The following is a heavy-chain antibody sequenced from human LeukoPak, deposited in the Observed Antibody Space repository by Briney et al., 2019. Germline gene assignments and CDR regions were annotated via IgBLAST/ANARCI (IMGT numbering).Heavy chain of an antibody. CDR1: GFTFSSYG. CDR3: GQHYFDY. CDR2: ISYDGSNK. D-gene: IGHD2-2*01. Sequence: GRSLRLSCAASGFTFSSYGMHWVRQAPGKGLEWVAVISYDGSNKYYADSVKGRFTISRDNSKNTLYLQMNSLRAEDTAVYYCGQHYFDYWGQGTLVTVSS. V-gene: IGHV3-30*03. J-gene: IGHJ4*02.